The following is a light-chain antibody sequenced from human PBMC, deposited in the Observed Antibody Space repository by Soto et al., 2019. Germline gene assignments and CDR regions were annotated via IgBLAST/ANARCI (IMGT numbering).Light chain of an antibody. J-gene: IGKJ2*01. Sequence: DIQMTQSPSIMSASVGDRVTITCRASQGVSNWLAWYQQKSGKAPKLLIYMASTLVSGVPSTFSGSGSGTDFTLTINSLQPDDFATYYCLQFASYPYTFGQGTKLEIK. V-gene: IGKV1-5*03. CDR3: LQFASYPYT. CDR1: QGVSNW. CDR2: MAS.